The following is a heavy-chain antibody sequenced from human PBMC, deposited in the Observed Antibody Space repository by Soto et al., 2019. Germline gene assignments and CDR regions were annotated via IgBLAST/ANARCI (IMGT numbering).Heavy chain of an antibody. V-gene: IGHV1-69*13. CDR2: IIPIFGTA. CDR1: GGTFSSYA. J-gene: IGHJ6*02. CDR3: ARDRLQLVKRTVYYYYGMDV. D-gene: IGHD6-13*01. Sequence: SVKVSCKASGGTFSSYAISWVRQAPGQGLEWMGGIIPIFGTANYAQKFQGRVTITADESTSTAYMELSSLRSEDTAVYYCARDRLQLVKRTVYYYYGMDVWGQGTTVTVSS.